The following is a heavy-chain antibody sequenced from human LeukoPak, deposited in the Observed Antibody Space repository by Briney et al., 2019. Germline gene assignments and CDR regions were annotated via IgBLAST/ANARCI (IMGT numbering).Heavy chain of an antibody. J-gene: IGHJ6*03. CDR1: GFTFSSYW. D-gene: IGHD3-9*01. CDR3: ARGILTGYSSLYYYYMDV. V-gene: IGHV3-7*01. Sequence: GGSLRLSCAASGFTFSSYWMSWVRQAPGKGLEWVANIKQDGSEKYYVDSVKGRFTISRDNAKNSLYLQMNSLRAEDTAVYYCARGILTGYSSLYYYYMDVWGKGTTVTVSS. CDR2: IKQDGSEK.